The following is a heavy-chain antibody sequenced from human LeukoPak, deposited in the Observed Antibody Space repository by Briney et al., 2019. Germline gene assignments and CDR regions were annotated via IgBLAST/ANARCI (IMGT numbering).Heavy chain of an antibody. D-gene: IGHD3-9*01. J-gene: IGHJ4*02. CDR1: GFTFSSYS. CDR2: ISSSSSYI. Sequence: GGSLRLSCAASGFTFSSYSMNWVRQAPGKGLEWVSSISSSSSYIYYADSVKGRFTISRDNAKNSLYLQMNSLRAEDTAVYYCARDRTDILTGSIDYWGQGTLVTVSS. V-gene: IGHV3-21*01. CDR3: ARDRTDILTGSIDY.